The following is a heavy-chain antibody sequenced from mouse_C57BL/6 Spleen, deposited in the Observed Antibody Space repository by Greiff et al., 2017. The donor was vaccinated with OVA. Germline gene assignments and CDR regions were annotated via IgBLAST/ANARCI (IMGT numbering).Heavy chain of an antibody. V-gene: IGHV1-72*01. Sequence: QVQLQQPGAELVKPGASVKLSCKASGYTFTSYWMHWVKQRPGRGLEWIGSIDPNSGGTKYNEKFKSKATLTVDKPSSTAYMQLSSLTSEDSAVYYCAGYYYGSSDYWYFDVWGTGTTVTVSA. CDR2: IDPNSGGT. CDR3: AGYYYGSSDYWYFDV. J-gene: IGHJ1*03. CDR1: GYTFTSYW. D-gene: IGHD1-1*01.